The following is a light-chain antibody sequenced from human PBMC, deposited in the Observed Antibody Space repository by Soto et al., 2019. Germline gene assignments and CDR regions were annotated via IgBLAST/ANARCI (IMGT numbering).Light chain of an antibody. CDR2: TNT. J-gene: IGLJ1*01. CDR1: SSNIGSKT. CDR3: AAWDDSLNGYV. V-gene: IGLV1-44*01. Sequence: QSVLTQPPSASGTPGQRVTISCSGSSSNIGSKTVNWYQQLPGTAPKLLIYTNTHRPSGVPDRFSGSKSGTSASLAISGRQADDEADYYCAAWDDSLNGYVFGTGTKLTVL.